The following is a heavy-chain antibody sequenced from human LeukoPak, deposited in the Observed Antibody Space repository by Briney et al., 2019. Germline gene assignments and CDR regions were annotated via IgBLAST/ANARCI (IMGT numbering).Heavy chain of an antibody. CDR1: GHTLSSYG. V-gene: IGHV1-18*01. J-gene: IGHJ4*02. CDR3: ATVQPAAAHFPY. Sequence: ASVKVSCKASGHTLSSYGFTWVRQAPGQGLEWLGWISAFNGNTNIAQRVQGRVTLTRDTSTSIAHMELRRLTSDDTAVYYCATVQPAAAHFPYWGPGTLVSVST. CDR2: ISAFNGNT. D-gene: IGHD2-2*01.